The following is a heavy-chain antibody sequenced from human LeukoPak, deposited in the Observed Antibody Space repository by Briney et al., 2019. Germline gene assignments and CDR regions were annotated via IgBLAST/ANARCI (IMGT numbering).Heavy chain of an antibody. CDR1: GFTFTTYG. CDR2: IRSDGNNE. CDR3: AKGVEAARYNWFDP. Sequence: PGGSLRLTCAASGFTFTTYGMHWVSQAPGKGLERVAFIRSDGNNEYYVDSVKGRFSISRDNSKNTLYLQMNSLKAEDTAVYYCAKGVEAARYNWFDPWGQGTLVTVSS. V-gene: IGHV3-30*02. J-gene: IGHJ5*02. D-gene: IGHD6-6*01.